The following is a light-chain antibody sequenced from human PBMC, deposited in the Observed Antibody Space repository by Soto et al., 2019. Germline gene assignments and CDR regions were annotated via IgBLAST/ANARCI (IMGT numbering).Light chain of an antibody. CDR2: EVT. CDR3: SSYAGTNDLGV. Sequence: QSALTQPPSASGSPGQSVTISCTGSSSDIGIYDFVSWYQQYPGKAPKLIIYEVTKRPSGVPDRFSGSKSGNTASLTVSGLQTADEADYYCSSYAGTNDLGVFGGGTKLTVL. J-gene: IGLJ3*02. CDR1: SSDIGIYDF. V-gene: IGLV2-8*01.